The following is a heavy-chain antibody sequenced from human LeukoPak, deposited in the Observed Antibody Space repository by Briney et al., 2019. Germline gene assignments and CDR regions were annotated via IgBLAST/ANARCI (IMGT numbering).Heavy chain of an antibody. CDR1: GFTFSSYA. CDR3: ARDPGSYRDY. V-gene: IGHV3-30-3*01. Sequence: GGSLRLSCAASGFTFSSYAMHWVRQAPGKGLEWVAVVSYDGSNKYYADSVKGRFTISRDNSKNTLYLQMNSLRAEDTAVYYCARDPGSYRDYWGQGTLVTVSS. J-gene: IGHJ4*02. CDR2: VSYDGSNK. D-gene: IGHD1-26*01.